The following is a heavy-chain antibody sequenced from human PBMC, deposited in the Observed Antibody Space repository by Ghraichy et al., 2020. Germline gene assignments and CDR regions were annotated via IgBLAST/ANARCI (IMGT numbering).Heavy chain of an antibody. D-gene: IGHD6-13*01. V-gene: IGHV4-39*01. CDR1: GGSISSSSYY. CDR3: ASLAARGVY. Sequence: GSLRLSCTVSGGSISSSSYYWGWIRQPPGKGLEWIGSIYYSGSTYYNPSLKSRVTISVDTSKNQFSLKLSSVTAADTAVYYCASLAARGVYWGQGTLVTVSS. J-gene: IGHJ4*02. CDR2: IYYSGST.